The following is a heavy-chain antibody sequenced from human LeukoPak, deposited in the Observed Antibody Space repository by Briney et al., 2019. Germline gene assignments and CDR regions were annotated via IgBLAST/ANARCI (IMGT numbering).Heavy chain of an antibody. V-gene: IGHV1-18*01. CDR3: ARDQGLLRAAGTIFDY. Sequence: ASVKVSCKASGYTFTSYGSTWVRQAPGQGLEWMGWISAYNGNTSYAQKLQGRVTMTTDTSTSTAYMELRSLRSDDTAVYYCARDQGLLRAAGTIFDYWGQGTLVTVSS. CDR2: ISAYNGNT. CDR1: GYTFTSYG. D-gene: IGHD6-13*01. J-gene: IGHJ4*02.